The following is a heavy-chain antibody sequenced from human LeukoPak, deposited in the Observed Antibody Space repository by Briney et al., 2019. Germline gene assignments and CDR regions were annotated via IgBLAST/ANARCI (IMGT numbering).Heavy chain of an antibody. J-gene: IGHJ6*02. D-gene: IGHD4-23*01. CDR3: ASLRWGPNYYYYGMDV. Sequence: SETLSLTCAVYGGSFSGYYWSWIRHPPGKGLEWIGEINHSGSTNYNPSLKSRVTISVDTSKNQFSLKLSSVTAADTAVYYCASLRWGPNYYYYGMDVGAKGPRSPSP. V-gene: IGHV4-34*01. CDR1: GGSFSGYY. CDR2: INHSGST.